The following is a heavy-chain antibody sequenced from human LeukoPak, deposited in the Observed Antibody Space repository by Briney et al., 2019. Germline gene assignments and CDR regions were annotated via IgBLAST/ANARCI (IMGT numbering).Heavy chain of an antibody. CDR2: IGRSGGTI. CDR1: GFPFTTYA. V-gene: IGHV3-23*01. D-gene: IGHD3/OR15-3a*01. CDR3: CRQITVDSHMDV. Sequence: GGSLRLSCVASGFPFTTYAMSWVRQAPGKGLEWVSGIGRSGGTISYADSVKGRVTISRDNSKNTLYLQLISLRAEDTAVYYCCRQITVDSHMDVWGKGTTVTVSS. J-gene: IGHJ6*03.